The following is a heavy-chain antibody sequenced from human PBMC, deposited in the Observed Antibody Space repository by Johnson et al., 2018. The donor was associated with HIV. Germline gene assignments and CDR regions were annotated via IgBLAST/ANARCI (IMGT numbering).Heavy chain of an antibody. CDR1: GFTFSDYY. Sequence: VQLVESGGGLVQPGGSLRLSCVASGFTFSDYYMDWVRQAPGKGLEWVGRIRNKAKSYTTEDAASVKGRFIISRDDSKNSLYLQMNSLKTEDAAAYYCARCYYDSGGYADAFDIWGQGTMVTVSS. D-gene: IGHD3-22*01. CDR3: ARCYYDSGGYADAFDI. V-gene: IGHV3-72*01. CDR2: IRNKAKSYTT. J-gene: IGHJ3*02.